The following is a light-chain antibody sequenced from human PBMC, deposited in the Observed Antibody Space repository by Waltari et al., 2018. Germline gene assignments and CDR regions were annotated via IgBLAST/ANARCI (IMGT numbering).Light chain of an antibody. Sequence: DIVLTQSPGTLSLSQGERATLSCSASQSVSSSYLSWYQQKPGQAPRLLIYGASSSATCIPDRLSGSGSATAFTLTISRLEPEDFAVYYCQHYGSSPPVTFGPGTKVDIK. CDR3: QHYGSSPPVT. CDR1: QSVSSSY. CDR2: GAS. J-gene: IGKJ3*01. V-gene: IGKV3-20*01.